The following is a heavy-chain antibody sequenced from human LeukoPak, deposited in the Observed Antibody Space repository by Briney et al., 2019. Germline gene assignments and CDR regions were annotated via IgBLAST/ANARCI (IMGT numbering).Heavy chain of an antibody. Sequence: ASVKVSCKASGYTFTSYGFSWVRQAPGQGLEWMGWINPYNGNTNYAQRFQGRVTMTTDTATSTAYMELRSLTSDDTAVYYCARDHCRGGNCYPPDYWGQGTLVTVSS. D-gene: IGHD2-15*01. CDR1: GYTFTSYG. J-gene: IGHJ4*02. V-gene: IGHV1-18*04. CDR3: ARDHCRGGNCYPPDY. CDR2: INPYNGNT.